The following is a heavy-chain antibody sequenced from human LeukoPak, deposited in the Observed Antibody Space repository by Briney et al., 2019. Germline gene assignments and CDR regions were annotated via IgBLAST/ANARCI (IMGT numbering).Heavy chain of an antibody. CDR1: GGSISSYY. CDR2: IYYSGST. D-gene: IGHD4-11*01. Sequence: PSETLSLTCTVSGGSISSYYWSWIRQPPGKGLEWIGYIYYSGSTNYNPSLKSRVTISVDTSKNQFSLKLSSVTAADTAVYYCARDYIGTVTTPHAFDIWGQGTMVTVSS. J-gene: IGHJ3*02. V-gene: IGHV4-59*01. CDR3: ARDYIGTVTTPHAFDI.